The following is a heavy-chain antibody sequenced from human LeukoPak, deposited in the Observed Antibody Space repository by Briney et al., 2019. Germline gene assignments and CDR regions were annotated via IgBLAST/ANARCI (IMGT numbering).Heavy chain of an antibody. CDR3: ARDYDFWSGYTLTNWFDP. CDR1: GGSISSGSYY. J-gene: IGHJ5*02. CDR2: IYTSGST. D-gene: IGHD3-3*01. Sequence: SETLSLTCTVSGGSISSGSYYWSWIRQPAGKGLEWIGRIYTSGSTNYNPSLKSRVTISVDTSKNQFSLKLSSVTAADSAAYYCARDYDFWSGYTLTNWFDPWGQGTLVTVSS. V-gene: IGHV4-61*02.